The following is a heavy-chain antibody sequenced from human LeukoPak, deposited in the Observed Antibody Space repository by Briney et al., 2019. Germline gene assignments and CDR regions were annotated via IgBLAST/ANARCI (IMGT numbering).Heavy chain of an antibody. CDR1: GFTFSSYS. V-gene: IGHV3-21*01. Sequence: GGSLRLSCAASGFTFSSYSMNWVRQAPGKGLEWVSSISSSSSYIYYADSVKGRFTISRDNARNSLYLQMNSLRAEDTAVYYCARDSPTVTYDYWGQGTLVTVSS. D-gene: IGHD4-17*01. J-gene: IGHJ4*02. CDR3: ARDSPTVTYDY. CDR2: ISSSSSYI.